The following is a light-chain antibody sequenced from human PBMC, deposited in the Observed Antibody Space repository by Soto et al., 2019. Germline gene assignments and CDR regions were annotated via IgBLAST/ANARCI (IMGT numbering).Light chain of an antibody. CDR2: HAS. CDR1: QSLINY. CDR3: QHRSNSWT. J-gene: IGKJ1*01. Sequence: EIVWTQSPSTLSFAPGERATLSCRASQSLINYLAWYQHKPGQAPRLLIYHASSRATFIPATFSGSGSGTDFHLSIASLGPADFAVYYWQHRSNSWTLGQGTKVDIK. V-gene: IGKV3-11*01.